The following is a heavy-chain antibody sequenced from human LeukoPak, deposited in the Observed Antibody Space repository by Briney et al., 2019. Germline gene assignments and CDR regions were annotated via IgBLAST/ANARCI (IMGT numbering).Heavy chain of an antibody. CDR3: ARDPDLTGDDY. D-gene: IGHD7-27*01. Sequence: GGSLRLSCAASGFTVSSNYMSWVRQAPGKGLEWVSVIYSGGSTYYADSVKGRFTISRDNSKKTLYLQMNSLRAEDTAVYYCARDPDLTGDDYWGQGTLVTVSS. V-gene: IGHV3-53*01. CDR2: IYSGGST. CDR1: GFTVSSNY. J-gene: IGHJ4*02.